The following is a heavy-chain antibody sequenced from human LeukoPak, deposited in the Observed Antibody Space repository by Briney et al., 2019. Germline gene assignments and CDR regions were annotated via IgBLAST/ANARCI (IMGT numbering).Heavy chain of an antibody. V-gene: IGHV3-33*01. D-gene: IGHD2-2*01. J-gene: IGHJ6*02. CDR1: GFTFSSYG. Sequence: PGGSLRLSCAASGFTFSSYGMHWVRQAPGKGLEWVAVIWYDGSNKYYADSVKGRFTISRDNAKNSLYLQMNSVRAEDTAVYYCARVVAADWGMDVWGQGTTVTVSS. CDR2: IWYDGSNK. CDR3: ARVVAADWGMDV.